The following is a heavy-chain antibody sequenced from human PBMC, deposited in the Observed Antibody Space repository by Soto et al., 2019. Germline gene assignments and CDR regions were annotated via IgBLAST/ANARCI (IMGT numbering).Heavy chain of an antibody. V-gene: IGHV3-23*01. J-gene: IGHJ4*02. D-gene: IGHD3-3*01. CDR2: ISGSGGST. Sequence: EVQLLESGGGLVQPGGSLRLSCAASGFTFSSYAMSWVRQAPGKGLEWVSAISGSGGSTYYADSVKGRFTISRDNSKNTLYLQMNSLRAEDMAVYYCAKGYDFWSGYYYFDYWGQGTLVTVSS. CDR1: GFTFSSYA. CDR3: AKGYDFWSGYYYFDY.